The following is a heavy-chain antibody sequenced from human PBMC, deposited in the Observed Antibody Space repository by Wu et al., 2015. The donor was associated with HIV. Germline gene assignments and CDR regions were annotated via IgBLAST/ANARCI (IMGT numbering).Heavy chain of an antibody. V-gene: IGHV1-69*12. Sequence: QVQLVQSGAEVKKPGSSVKVSCKASGGTFSSYAISWVRQAPGQGLEWMGGIIPIFGTANYAQKFQGRVTITADESTSTAYMELSSLRSEDTAVYYCASRIAARPGGAEYFQHWGQGTLVTVSS. CDR2: IIPIFGTA. CDR1: GGTFSSYA. J-gene: IGHJ1*01. D-gene: IGHD6-6*01. CDR3: ASRIAARPGGAEYFQH.